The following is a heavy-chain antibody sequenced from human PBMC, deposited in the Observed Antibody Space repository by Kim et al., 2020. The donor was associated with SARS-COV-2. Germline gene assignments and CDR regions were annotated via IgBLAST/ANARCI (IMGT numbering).Heavy chain of an antibody. J-gene: IGHJ6*02. CDR3: ARGDLAAAGQDYYYYGMDV. V-gene: IGHV4-34*01. CDR2: INHSGST. CDR1: GGSFSGYY. Sequence: SETLSLTCAVYGGSFSGYYWSWIRQPPGKGLEWIGEINHSGSTNYNPSLKSRVTISVDTSKNQFSLKLSSVTAADTAVYYCARGDLAAAGQDYYYYGMDVWGQGTTVTVSS. D-gene: IGHD6-13*01.